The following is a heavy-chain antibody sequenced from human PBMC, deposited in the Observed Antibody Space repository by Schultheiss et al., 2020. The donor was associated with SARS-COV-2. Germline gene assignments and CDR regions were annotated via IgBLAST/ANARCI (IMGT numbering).Heavy chain of an antibody. D-gene: IGHD3-9*01. CDR1: GFTFSSYD. V-gene: IGHV3-13*05. CDR3: ARDAENYDILTGYYFGWFDP. J-gene: IGHJ5*02. CDR2: IGTAGDP. Sequence: GESLKISCAASGFTFSSYDMHWVRQATGKGLEWVSAIGTAGDPYYPGSVKGRFTISRENAKNTLYLQMNSLRAEDTAVYYCARDAENYDILTGYYFGWFDPWGQGTLVTVSS.